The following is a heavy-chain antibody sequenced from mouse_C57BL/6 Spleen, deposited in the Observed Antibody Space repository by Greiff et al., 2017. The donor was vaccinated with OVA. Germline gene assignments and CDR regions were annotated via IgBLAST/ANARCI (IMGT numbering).Heavy chain of an antibody. V-gene: IGHV1-53*01. Sequence: VQLQPPGTELVKPVASVKLSCTASCYTFTSSWMHWVQQRPGQGLEWLGNINPSNGGTNYNEKFQSNATLTVDKSSSTAYMQLSSLTSEDSAVYYGAKRVGYDGYLLAYWGQGTLVTVAA. D-gene: IGHD2-3*01. J-gene: IGHJ3*01. CDR2: INPSNGGT. CDR1: CYTFTSSW. CDR3: AKRVGYDGYLLAY.